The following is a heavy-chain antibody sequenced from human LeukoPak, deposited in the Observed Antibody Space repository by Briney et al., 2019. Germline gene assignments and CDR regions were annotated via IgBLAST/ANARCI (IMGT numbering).Heavy chain of an antibody. J-gene: IGHJ4*02. CDR1: GFTVSSNY. CDR3: AKDRVGATSFDY. D-gene: IGHD1-26*01. Sequence: PGGSLRLSCAASGFTVSSNYMSWVRQAPGKGLEWVSVIYSGGNTYYADSVKGRFTISRDNSKNTLYLQMSSLRAEDTAVYYCAKDRVGATSFDYWGQGTLVTVSS. CDR2: IYSGGNT. V-gene: IGHV3-53*01.